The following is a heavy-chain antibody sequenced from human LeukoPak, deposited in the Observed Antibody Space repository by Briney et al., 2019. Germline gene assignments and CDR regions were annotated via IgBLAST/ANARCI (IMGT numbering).Heavy chain of an antibody. CDR2: IKQGGSEK. CDR1: GFTFSSYW. J-gene: IGHJ4*02. CDR3: ARDWKQWLDRDY. V-gene: IGHV3-7*01. Sequence: GGSLRLSCAASGFTFSSYWMSWVRQAPGKGLEWVADIKQGGSEKYYVDSVKGRFTISRDNAKNSLYLQMNSLRAEDTAVYYCARDWKQWLDRDYWGQGTLVTVSS. D-gene: IGHD6-19*01.